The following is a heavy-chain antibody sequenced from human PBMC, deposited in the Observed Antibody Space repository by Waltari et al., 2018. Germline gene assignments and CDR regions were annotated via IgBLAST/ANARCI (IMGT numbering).Heavy chain of an antibody. Sequence: QLQLQESGSGLVKPSQTLSLTCAVSGDSISGSGYSWSWIRQPPGKSLEWIGHIYRGDNTNYQPSLRGRVTMSLETSKNQFSLILRSVTAADTAVYYCARGVGLNHWGQGILVTVSS. J-gene: IGHJ4*02. CDR2: IYRGDNT. CDR1: GDSISGSGYS. CDR3: ARGVGLNH. V-gene: IGHV4-30-2*01. D-gene: IGHD1-26*01.